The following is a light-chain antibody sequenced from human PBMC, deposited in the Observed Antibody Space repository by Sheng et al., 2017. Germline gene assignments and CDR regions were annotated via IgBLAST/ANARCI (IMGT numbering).Light chain of an antibody. CDR1: QSVRSN. Sequence: DIVMTQSPATLSVSPGERATLSCRASQSVRSNLAWYQQKPGQTPRLLIYGVSTRATGVPARFSGSGSGTEFTLTISSLQSEDFAVYYCQQYEKWPRAFGQGTKVEIK. CDR2: GVS. V-gene: IGKV3-15*01. J-gene: IGKJ1*01. CDR3: QQYEKWPRA.